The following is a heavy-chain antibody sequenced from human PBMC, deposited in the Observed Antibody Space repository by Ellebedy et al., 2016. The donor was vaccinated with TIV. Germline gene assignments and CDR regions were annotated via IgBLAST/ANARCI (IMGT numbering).Heavy chain of an antibody. CDR1: GYTLTELS. D-gene: IGHD3-10*01. Sequence: ASVKVSXXVSGYTLTELSMHWVRQAPGKGLEWMGGFDPEDGETIYAQKFQGRVTITEDTSTDTAYMELSSLRSEDTAVYYCARVGGGSGSYYNVGYYYGMDVWGQGTTVTVSS. CDR2: FDPEDGET. CDR3: ARVGGGSGSYYNVGYYYGMDV. J-gene: IGHJ6*02. V-gene: IGHV1-24*01.